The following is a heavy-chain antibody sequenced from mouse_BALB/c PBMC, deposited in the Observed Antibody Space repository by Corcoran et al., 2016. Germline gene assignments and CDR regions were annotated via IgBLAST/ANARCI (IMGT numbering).Heavy chain of an antibody. V-gene: IGHV14-3*02. CDR1: GFNIKDTY. Sequence: EVQLQQSGAELVKPGASFKLSCTASGFNIKDTYMHGVKQRPERGLEWIGRIDPANGNTKYDPKFQGKATIKADTSSNTAYLQISSLTSEDTAVHSWGRWDCYYGVRGAGITVTVSS. J-gene: IGHJ1*01. CDR2: IDPANGNT. CDR3: GRWDCYYGV.